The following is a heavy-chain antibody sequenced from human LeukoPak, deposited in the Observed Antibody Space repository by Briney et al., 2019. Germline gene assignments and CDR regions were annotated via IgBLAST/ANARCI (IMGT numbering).Heavy chain of an antibody. D-gene: IGHD6-13*01. Sequence: SETLSLTCTVSGGSISSYYWSWIRQPPGKGLEWIGYIYYSGSTNYNPSLKSRVTISVDTSKNQFSLKLSSVTAADTAVYYCARREAAGVYDYWGQGTLVTVSS. V-gene: IGHV4-59*08. CDR2: IYYSGST. CDR3: ARREAAGVYDY. CDR1: GGSISSYY. J-gene: IGHJ4*02.